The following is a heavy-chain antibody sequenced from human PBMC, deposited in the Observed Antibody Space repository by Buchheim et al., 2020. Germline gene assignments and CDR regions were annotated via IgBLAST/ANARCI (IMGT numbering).Heavy chain of an antibody. V-gene: IGHV3-48*04. CDR1: EFSFNNFG. Sequence: EVQLVESGGGLVQPGGSLRLSCAASEFSFNNFGMNWVRQAPGKGLEWVAYIASNTVTTYYADSVKGRFILSRDNAQNSVYLQMNSLRAEDTAVYYCARSTPEIPVVSAFDYWGQGTL. CDR2: IASNTVTT. D-gene: IGHD1-14*01. J-gene: IGHJ4*02. CDR3: ARSTPEIPVVSAFDY.